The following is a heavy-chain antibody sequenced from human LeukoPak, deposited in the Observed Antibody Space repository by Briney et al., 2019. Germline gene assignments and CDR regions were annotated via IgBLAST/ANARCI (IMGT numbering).Heavy chain of an antibody. CDR1: GFTFKNYE. D-gene: IGHD5/OR15-5a*01. CDR3: ARAGYSILSPFDY. CDR2: ISSSSITI. Sequence: PGGSLRLSCAASGFTFKNYEMHWVRRAPGKGLEWLSYISSSSITIYYADSMEGRFTISRDNAKSSLYLQMDSLRAEDTAVYYCARAGYSILSPFDYWGQGTLVTVSS. V-gene: IGHV3-48*03. J-gene: IGHJ4*02.